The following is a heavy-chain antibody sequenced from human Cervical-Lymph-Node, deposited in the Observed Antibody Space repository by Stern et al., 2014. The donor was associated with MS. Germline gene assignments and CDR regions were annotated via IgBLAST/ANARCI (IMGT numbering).Heavy chain of an antibody. CDR1: GYTFTSYG. D-gene: IGHD2-2*01. V-gene: IGHV1-18*01. J-gene: IGHJ5*02. CDR3: ARVGMYQLLSWFDP. CDR2: ISPYNGNT. Sequence: QVQLVESGAAVKKPGASVKVSCKASGYTFTSYGINGVRQAPGQGLAWMGRISPYNGNTNYAQKLQGRVPMTTDTSTSTAYMELRSLRSDDTAVYYCARVGMYQLLSWFDPWGQGTLVTVSS.